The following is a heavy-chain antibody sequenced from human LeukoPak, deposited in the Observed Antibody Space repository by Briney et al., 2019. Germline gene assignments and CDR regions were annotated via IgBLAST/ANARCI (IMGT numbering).Heavy chain of an antibody. CDR2: IYHSGNT. V-gene: IGHV4-38-2*01. Sequence: SETLSLTCALSGYSISSGYYWGWTRQPPGKGLEWIRSIYHSGNTYYNPSLKSRVTISLDTSKNQFSLKLSSVTSADTAVYYCARVGASYVGSYYMDVWGKGTTVTVTS. J-gene: IGHJ6*03. CDR1: GYSISSGYY. CDR3: ARVGASYVGSYYMDV. D-gene: IGHD3-10*02.